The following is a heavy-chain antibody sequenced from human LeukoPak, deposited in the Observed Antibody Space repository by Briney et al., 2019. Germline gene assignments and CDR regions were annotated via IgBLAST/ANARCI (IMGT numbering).Heavy chain of an antibody. Sequence: KVSCKASGYTFTSYWIGWVRQMPGKGLEWMGIIYPGDSDTRYSPSFQGQVTISVDKSISTAYLQWSSLKASDTALYYCARRGSGVDYWGQGTLVTVSS. D-gene: IGHD6-25*01. CDR1: GYTFTSYW. J-gene: IGHJ4*02. CDR2: IYPGDSDT. V-gene: IGHV5-51*01. CDR3: ARRGSGVDY.